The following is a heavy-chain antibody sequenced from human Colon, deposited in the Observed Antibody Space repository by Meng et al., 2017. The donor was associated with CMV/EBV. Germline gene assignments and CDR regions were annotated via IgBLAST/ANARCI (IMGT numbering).Heavy chain of an antibody. CDR2: ITDSGGDT. Sequence: GESLKISCAASGFTFTNYAMSWVRQAPGKGLEWVSAITDSGGDTYHADSVKGRFTISRDNSKNTLSLQMNSLRADDTAVYYCAKGSATSRPYYFDYWGQGTLVTVSS. CDR1: GFTFTNYA. CDR3: AKGSATSRPYYFDY. D-gene: IGHD3-3*01. V-gene: IGHV3-23*01. J-gene: IGHJ4*02.